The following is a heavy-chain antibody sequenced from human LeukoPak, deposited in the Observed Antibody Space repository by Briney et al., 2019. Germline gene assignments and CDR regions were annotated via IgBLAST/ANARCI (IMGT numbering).Heavy chain of an antibody. Sequence: SETLSPTCAVYGGSFSGYYWSWIRQPPGKGLEWIGEINHSGSTNYNPSLKSRVTISVDTSKNQFSLKLSSVAAADTAVYYCARIVYYDSSGYFYHFDYWGQGTLVTVSS. CDR2: INHSGST. V-gene: IGHV4-34*01. CDR3: ARIVYYDSSGYFYHFDY. CDR1: GGSFSGYY. J-gene: IGHJ4*02. D-gene: IGHD3-22*01.